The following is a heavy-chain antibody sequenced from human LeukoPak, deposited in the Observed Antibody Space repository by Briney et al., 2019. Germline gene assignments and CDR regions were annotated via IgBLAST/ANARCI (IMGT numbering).Heavy chain of an antibody. V-gene: IGHV3-21*01. Sequence: GGSLRLSCAASGFTFSSYSMNWVRQAPAQGLEWVSSISSSSSYIYYADSVKGRFTISRDNAKNSLYLQMNSLRAADTAVYYCAERGISMIGGVWGKRATGTISS. D-gene: IGHD3-22*01. CDR1: GFTFSSYS. J-gene: IGHJ6*04. CDR3: AERGISMIGGV. CDR2: ISSSSSYI.